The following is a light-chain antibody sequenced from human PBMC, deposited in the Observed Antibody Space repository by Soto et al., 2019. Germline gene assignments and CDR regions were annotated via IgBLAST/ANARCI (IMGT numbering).Light chain of an antibody. J-gene: IGLJ3*02. V-gene: IGLV2-23*03. CDR1: SSDVGSYTL. CDR3: CSYAGSPTFPWI. Sequence: QSVLTQPAFVSGSPGQSITISCTGTSSDVGSYTLVSWYQQNPGKAPKLIIYEGTKRPSGVSNRFSGSKSGNTASLTISGLQAEDEADYYCCSYAGSPTFPWIFGGGTKVTVL. CDR2: EGT.